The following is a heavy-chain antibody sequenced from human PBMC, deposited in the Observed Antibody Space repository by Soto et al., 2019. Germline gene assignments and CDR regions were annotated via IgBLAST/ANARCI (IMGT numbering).Heavy chain of an antibody. D-gene: IGHD3-10*01. Sequence: EVQLVESGGGLVQPGGSLRLSCAASGFTVSSNFLIWVRQAPGKGLECVSIIYSGGSTDHADSVKDRFTISRDNSKNTLYLQMTSLRAEDTAVYYCARRHYYGLDWGQGTLVTVSS. CDR1: GFTVSSNF. J-gene: IGHJ4*02. V-gene: IGHV3-66*04. CDR3: ARRHYYGLD. CDR2: IYSGGST.